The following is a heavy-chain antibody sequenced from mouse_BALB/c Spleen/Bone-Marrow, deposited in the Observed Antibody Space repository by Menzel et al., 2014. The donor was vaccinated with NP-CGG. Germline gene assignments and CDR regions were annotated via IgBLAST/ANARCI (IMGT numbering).Heavy chain of an antibody. J-gene: IGHJ2*01. CDR1: GYTFTDYA. CDR3: ARESIYYCGSTPDY. D-gene: IGHD1-1*01. V-gene: IGHV1S137*01. CDR2: ISTYYGDA. Sequence: VQLQQSGAELVRPGVSVKISCKGSGYTFTDYAMHWVKRSHAKSLEWIGVISTYYGDASYNQKFKGKATMTVDKSSSTAYMELARLTSEDSAIYYCARESIYYCGSTPDYWGQGTTLTVSS.